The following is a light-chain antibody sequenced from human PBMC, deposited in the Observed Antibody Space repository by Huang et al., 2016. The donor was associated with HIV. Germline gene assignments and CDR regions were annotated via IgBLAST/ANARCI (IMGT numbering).Light chain of an antibody. CDR3: QQYNNWLALT. V-gene: IGKV3D-15*01. CDR2: DSS. J-gene: IGKJ4*01. Sequence: IVMTQSPATLSVSPGARVTLSCRDSQSISTNLAWYRQKPGQAPRLLLYDSSTMATGIPASFSGSVSGTEFTLTISSLQSEDSAVYYCQQYNNWLALTFGGGTKVEIK. CDR1: QSISTN.